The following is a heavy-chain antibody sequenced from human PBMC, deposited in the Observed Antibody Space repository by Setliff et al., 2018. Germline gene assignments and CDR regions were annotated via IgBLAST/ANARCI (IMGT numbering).Heavy chain of an antibody. V-gene: IGHV4-59*01. CDR3: AREVGTSTSSDAFDV. Sequence: KPSETLSLTCSVSGDSMSFSYWSWIRQPPGKGLEWIGYIYDSGSTDSHPSLKSRVSISIDTSKNQCSLSVRSVTAADTAVDYCAREVGTSTSSDAFDVWGQGMMVTVSS. J-gene: IGHJ3*01. D-gene: IGHD1-26*01. CDR1: GDSMSFSY. CDR2: IYDSGST.